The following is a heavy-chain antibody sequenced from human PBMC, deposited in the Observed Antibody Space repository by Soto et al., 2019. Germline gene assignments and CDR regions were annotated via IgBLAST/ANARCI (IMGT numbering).Heavy chain of an antibody. J-gene: IGHJ5*02. D-gene: IGHD3-10*01. V-gene: IGHV5-51*01. Sequence: PGESLKISCKGSGYSFTSYWIGWVRQMPGKGLEWMGIIYPGDSDTRYSPSFQGQVTISADKSISTAYLQWSSLKASDTAMYYCARLIYGSSSAGYWFDPWGQGTLVTV. CDR3: ARLIYGSSSAGYWFDP. CDR2: IYPGDSDT. CDR1: GYSFTSYW.